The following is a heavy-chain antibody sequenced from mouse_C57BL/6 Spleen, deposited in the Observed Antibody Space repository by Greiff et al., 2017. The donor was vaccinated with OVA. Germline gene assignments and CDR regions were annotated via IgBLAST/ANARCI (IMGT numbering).Heavy chain of an antibody. CDR2: ISSGGSTI. CDR1: GFTFSDYG. J-gene: IGHJ4*01. D-gene: IGHD1-1*01. V-gene: IGHV5-17*01. CDR3: ASGNNYGSSYGYAMDY. Sequence: DVHLVESGGGLVKPGGSLKLSCAASGFTFSDYGMHWVRQAPEKGLEWVAYISSGGSTIYYADTVKGRFTISRDNAKNTLFLQMTSLRSEDTAMYYCASGNNYGSSYGYAMDYWGQGTSVTVSS.